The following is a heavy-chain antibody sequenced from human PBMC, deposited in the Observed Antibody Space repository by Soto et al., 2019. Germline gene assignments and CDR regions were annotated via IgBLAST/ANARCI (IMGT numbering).Heavy chain of an antibody. V-gene: IGHV4-39*02. CDR2: IYYGGTT. CDR1: GASISTTNYY. D-gene: IGHD2-21*02. CDR3: ATFVVTASRHNDFDF. Sequence: SETLSLTCTVSGASISTTNYYWGWVRQPPWKGLDWIGNIYYGGTTYYNPSLKSRVTISVDTSKNHFSLKVNSVTAADTAVYYCATFVVTASRHNDFDFWGPGTLVTVYS. J-gene: IGHJ4*02.